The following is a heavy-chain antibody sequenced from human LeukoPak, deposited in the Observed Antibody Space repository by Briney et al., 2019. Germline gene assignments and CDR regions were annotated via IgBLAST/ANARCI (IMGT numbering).Heavy chain of an antibody. J-gene: IGHJ4*02. V-gene: IGHV3-23*01. Sequence: GGSLRLSCATSGFTFSSYATSWVRQAPGKGLEWVSAISGSGSSTYYADSVKGRFTISRDNSKNTLYLQMNSLRAEDTAVYYCAKVLLSSYYYDSSGYLSWGQGTLVTVSS. D-gene: IGHD3-22*01. CDR2: ISGSGSST. CDR1: GFTFSSYA. CDR3: AKVLLSSYYYDSSGYLS.